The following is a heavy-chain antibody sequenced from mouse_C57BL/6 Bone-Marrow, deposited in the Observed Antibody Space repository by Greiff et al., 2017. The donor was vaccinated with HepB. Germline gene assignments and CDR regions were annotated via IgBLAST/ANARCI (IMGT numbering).Heavy chain of an antibody. CDR3: TRGAVVASYYFDY. CDR2: IRNKANNHAT. D-gene: IGHD1-1*01. Sequence: EVKLMESGGGLVQPGGSMKLSCAASGFTFSDAWMDWVRQSPEKGLEWVAEIRNKANNHATYYAESVKGRFTISRDDSKSSVYLQMNSLRAEDTGIYYCTRGAVVASYYFDYWGQGTTLTVSS. J-gene: IGHJ2*01. CDR1: GFTFSDAW. V-gene: IGHV6-6*01.